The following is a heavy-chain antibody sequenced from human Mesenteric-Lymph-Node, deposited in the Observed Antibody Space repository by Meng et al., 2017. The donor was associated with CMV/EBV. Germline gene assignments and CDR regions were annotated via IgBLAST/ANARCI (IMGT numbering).Heavy chain of an antibody. CDR1: GGSVTSDSYH. V-gene: IGHV4-61*01. CDR2: TVYGGST. D-gene: IGHD4-11*01. CDR3: AREAGYSNYGSYYYYYGMDV. J-gene: IGHJ6*02. Sequence: GSLRLSCSVSGGSVTSDSYHWNWIRQPPGKGLEWIGQTVYGGSTDYDPSLKSRLTISVDTSKNQFSLNLNSVTAADTAVYYCAREAGYSNYGSYYYYYGMDVWGQGTTVTVSS.